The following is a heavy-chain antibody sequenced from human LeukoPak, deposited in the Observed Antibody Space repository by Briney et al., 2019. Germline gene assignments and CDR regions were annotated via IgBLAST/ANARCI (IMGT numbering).Heavy chain of an antibody. CDR1: GFTFTSYA. V-gene: IGHV3-23*01. D-gene: IGHD5-18*01. CDR3: AKDRIQLWFSDFDY. Sequence: GGSLRLSCAAYGFTFTSYAMSWVRQAPGKGLEWVSAISASGDSTYYADSVKGRFTISRDNSKNTLFLQMNSLRAEDTAVYYCAKDRIQLWFSDFDYWGQGTLVTVSS. CDR2: ISASGDST. J-gene: IGHJ4*02.